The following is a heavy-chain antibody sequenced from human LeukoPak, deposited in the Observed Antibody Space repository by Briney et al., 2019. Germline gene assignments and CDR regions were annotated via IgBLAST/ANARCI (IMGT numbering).Heavy chain of an antibody. CDR2: INSDGSSR. CDR1: GFTFSSYW. CDR3: ARTENSGRLFNYFDN. J-gene: IGHJ4*02. Sequence: PGGSLRLSCAASGFTFSSYWMHWVRQAPGKGLVWVSRINSDGSSRFYADSVKGRFTISRDNAKNSLYLQMNSLRAEDTAVYYCARTENSGRLFNYFDNWGQGTLVTVSS. D-gene: IGHD1-26*01. V-gene: IGHV3-74*01.